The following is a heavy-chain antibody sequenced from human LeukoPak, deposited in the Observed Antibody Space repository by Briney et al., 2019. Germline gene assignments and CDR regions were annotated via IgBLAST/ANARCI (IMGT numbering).Heavy chain of an antibody. CDR3: ARGLVLATDDAFDI. V-gene: IGHV4-59*01. CDR2: SYISGST. J-gene: IGHJ3*02. CDR1: GGSISSFY. Sequence: PSETLSLTCTVSGGSISSFYWSWIRQPPGKGLEWIGYSYISGSTNYNPSLKSRVTISVDTSKSQFSLKLRSVTAADTAVYYCARGLVLATDDAFDIWGPGTMVTVSS. D-gene: IGHD5-12*01.